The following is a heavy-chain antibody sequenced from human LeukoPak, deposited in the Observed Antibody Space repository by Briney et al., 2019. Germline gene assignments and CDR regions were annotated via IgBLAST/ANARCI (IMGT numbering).Heavy chain of an antibody. CDR2: IYSGGST. D-gene: IGHD6-13*01. CDR3: AKQQLVSTPFDY. V-gene: IGHV3-53*01. CDR1: GFTVSSNH. J-gene: IGHJ4*02. Sequence: PGGSLRLSCAASGFTVSSNHMSWVRQAPGKGLEWVSVIYSGGSTYYADSVKGRFTISRDNSKNTLYLQMNSLRAEDTAVYYCAKQQLVSTPFDYWGQGTLVTVSS.